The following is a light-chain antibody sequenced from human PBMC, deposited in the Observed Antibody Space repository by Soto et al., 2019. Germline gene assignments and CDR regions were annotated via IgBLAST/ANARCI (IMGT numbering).Light chain of an antibody. Sequence: AVSLYPDTRSLSPGERATLSCWASQSVSSYLARHQQKAGLAPRLLIYDASNRATGVPARFSGGGSGTDFTLTISSLEPEDFAVYYCQHRSNWPITFGHGTRLEIK. CDR3: QHRSNWPIT. V-gene: IGKV3-11*01. J-gene: IGKJ5*01. CDR1: QSVSSY. CDR2: DAS.